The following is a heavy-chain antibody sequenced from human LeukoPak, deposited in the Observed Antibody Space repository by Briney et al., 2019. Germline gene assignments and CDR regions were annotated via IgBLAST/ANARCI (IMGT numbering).Heavy chain of an antibody. Sequence: PSETLSLTYTVSGGSISSGGYYWSWIRQHPGKGLEWIGYIYYSGSTYYNPSLKSRVTISVDTSKNQFSLKLSSVTAADTAVYYCARDHSPSGWPHSYYYGMDVWGQGTTVTVSS. CDR1: GGSISSGGYY. CDR2: IYYSGST. J-gene: IGHJ6*02. V-gene: IGHV4-31*03. CDR3: ARDHSPSGWPHSYYYGMDV. D-gene: IGHD6-19*01.